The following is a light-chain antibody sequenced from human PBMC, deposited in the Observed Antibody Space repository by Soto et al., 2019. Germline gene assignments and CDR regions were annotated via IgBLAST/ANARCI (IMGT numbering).Light chain of an antibody. J-gene: IGKJ5*01. CDR3: QQFGSSVT. CDR2: RTS. Sequence: EIVLTHSPCPLSLSPCERATLSFRASQSVSSTYLAWYQQKPGQAPRLLIYRTSTRATGIPDRFSGSGSGTDFTLTISRLEPEDFAVYYCQQFGSSVTFGQGTRLEIK. V-gene: IGKV3-20*01. CDR1: QSVSSTY.